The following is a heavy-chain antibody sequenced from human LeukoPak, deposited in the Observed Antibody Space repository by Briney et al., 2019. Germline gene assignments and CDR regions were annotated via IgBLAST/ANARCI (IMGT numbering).Heavy chain of an antibody. J-gene: IGHJ4*02. CDR1: GYTFTSYG. Sequence: GASVKVSCKASGYTFTSYGISWVRQAPGQGLEWMGWISAYNGNTNYAQKLQGRVTMTTDTSTSTAYMELRSLRSDDTAVYYCARVLYTVRGVPFLVLTPVADYWGQGTLVTVSS. CDR3: ARVLYTVRGVPFLVLTPVADY. CDR2: ISAYNGNT. D-gene: IGHD3-10*01. V-gene: IGHV1-18*01.